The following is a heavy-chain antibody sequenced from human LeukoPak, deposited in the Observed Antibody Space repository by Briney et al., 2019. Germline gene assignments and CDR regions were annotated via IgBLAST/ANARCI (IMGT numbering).Heavy chain of an antibody. V-gene: IGHV3-49*04. D-gene: IGHD3-16*02. CDR2: IRSNDYGGTT. J-gene: IGHJ4*02. CDR3: TRVYYDYVWGSYRYNKFCYFDY. CDR1: GFTLGDYA. Sequence: QPGRYLRLSCTASGFTLGDYAMSRVRQAPGKGLEWVGFIRSNDYGGTTEYAAPVKGRFTISIDDSKSIAYLQMNSLKTEDTAVYYCTRVYYDYVWGSYRYNKFCYFDYWGQGTLVTVSS.